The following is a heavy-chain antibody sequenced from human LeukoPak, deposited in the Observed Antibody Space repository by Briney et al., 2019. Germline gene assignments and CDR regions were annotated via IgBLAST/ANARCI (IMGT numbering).Heavy chain of an antibody. CDR1: GFTFSSYA. CDR2: ISGSGGST. V-gene: IGHV3-23*01. D-gene: IGHD4-17*01. Sequence: HSGGSLRLSCAASGFTFSSYAMSWVRQAPGKGLEWVSAISGSGGSTYYADSVKGRFTISRDNSKNTLYLQMNSLRAEDTAVYYCAKDRNYGDYYFDYWGQGALVTVSS. CDR3: AKDRNYGDYYFDY. J-gene: IGHJ4*02.